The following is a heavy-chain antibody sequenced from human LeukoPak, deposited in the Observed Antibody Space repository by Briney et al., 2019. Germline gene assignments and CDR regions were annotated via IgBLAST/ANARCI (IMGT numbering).Heavy chain of an antibody. CDR1: VAPIAIGGTS. CDR3: ARVEYYYDSSGYYWFGAFDI. V-gene: IGHV4-30-2*01. CDR2: IYHSGST. Sequence: SETLSLTCAVSVAPIAIGGTSGTGSRHPPGKALEGFGYIYHSGSTYYNPSLKSRVTISVDRSKNQFSLKLSSVTAADTAVYYCARVEYYYDSSGYYWFGAFDIWGQGTMVTVSS. J-gene: IGHJ3*02. D-gene: IGHD3-22*01.